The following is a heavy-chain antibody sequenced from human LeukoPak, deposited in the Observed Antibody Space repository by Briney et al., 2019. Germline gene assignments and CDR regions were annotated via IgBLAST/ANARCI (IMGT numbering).Heavy chain of an antibody. V-gene: IGHV4-59*01. CDR2: IYYSGST. Sequence: SETLSLTCTVSGDSISTYYWSWIRQPPGKGLEWIGYIYYSGSTNYNPSLRSRVTISVDTSKNQFSLKLISVTAADTAVYYCARDDSGSYHQLGVWGQGTTVTVSS. CDR1: GDSISTYY. D-gene: IGHD1-26*01. CDR3: ARDDSGSYHQLGV. J-gene: IGHJ6*02.